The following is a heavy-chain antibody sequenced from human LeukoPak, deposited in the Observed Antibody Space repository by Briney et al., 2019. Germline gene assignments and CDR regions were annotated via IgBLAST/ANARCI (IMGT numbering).Heavy chain of an antibody. D-gene: IGHD3-3*01. CDR1: GYSFTDYY. V-gene: IGHV1-2*02. J-gene: IGHJ5*02. Sequence: ASVKVSCKTSGYSFTDYYIHWVRQAPGQGLEWMGWINPKSGRTSSARKFQDRVTMTRDPSTSTVYMDMAWLTSDDTAIYFCARADFVDAGPYLIGPWGQGTLVTVSS. CDR2: INPKSGRT. CDR3: ARADFVDAGPYLIGP.